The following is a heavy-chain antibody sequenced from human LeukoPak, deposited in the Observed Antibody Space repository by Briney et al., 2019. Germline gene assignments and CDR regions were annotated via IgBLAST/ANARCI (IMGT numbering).Heavy chain of an antibody. D-gene: IGHD2-8*01. Sequence: GGSLILSCAASGFTFSSYTMSSVRQAPGKGLEWVSAISGSGGSTYYADSVKGRFTISRDNSKNTLYLQMNSLSAEDTAVYYCAKDLAHCTNGVCSFGFDYWGQGTLVTVPS. V-gene: IGHV3-23*01. CDR2: ISGSGGST. J-gene: IGHJ4*02. CDR1: GFTFSSYT. CDR3: AKDLAHCTNGVCSFGFDY.